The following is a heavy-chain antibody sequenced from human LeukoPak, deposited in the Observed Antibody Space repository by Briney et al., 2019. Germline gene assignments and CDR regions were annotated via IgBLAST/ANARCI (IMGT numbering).Heavy chain of an antibody. D-gene: IGHD3-16*02. J-gene: IGHJ4*02. CDR3: ARHRLSGGAFDY. Sequence: SETLSLTCTVSGGSISSYYWSWIRQPPGKGLEWIGYIYYSGSTNYNPSLKSRVTISVDTSKNQFSLKLSSVTAADTAVYYCARHRLSGGAFDYWGQGTLVTVSS. CDR2: IYYSGST. CDR1: GGSISSYY. V-gene: IGHV4-59*08.